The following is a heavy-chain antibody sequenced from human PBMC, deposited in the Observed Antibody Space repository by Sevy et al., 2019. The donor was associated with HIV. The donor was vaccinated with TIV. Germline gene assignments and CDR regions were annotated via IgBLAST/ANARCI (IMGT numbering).Heavy chain of an antibody. CDR1: GFTFSDYY. Sequence: GGSVRLSCAASGFTFSDYYMSWIRQAPGKGLEWVSYISSSGSTIYYADSVKGRFTISRDNAKNSLYLQMNSLRAEDTAVYYCARRWNIVVVVAATHRRYNWFDPWGQGTLVTVSS. CDR3: ARRWNIVVVVAATHRRYNWFDP. V-gene: IGHV3-11*04. J-gene: IGHJ5*02. D-gene: IGHD2-15*01. CDR2: ISSSGSTI.